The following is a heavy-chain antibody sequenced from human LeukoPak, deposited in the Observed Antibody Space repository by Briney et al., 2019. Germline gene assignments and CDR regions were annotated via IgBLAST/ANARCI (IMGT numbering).Heavy chain of an antibody. Sequence: PGGSLRLSCAASGFTFSSYAMSWVRQAPGKGLEWVSAISGSGGSTYYADSVKGRFTISRDNSKNTLYLQMNSLRPEDTALYYCAKEGDYYGSGSHRDAFDTWGQGTMVTVSS. CDR3: AKEGDYYGSGSHRDAFDT. CDR1: GFTFSSYA. V-gene: IGHV3-23*01. J-gene: IGHJ3*02. CDR2: ISGSGGST. D-gene: IGHD3-10*01.